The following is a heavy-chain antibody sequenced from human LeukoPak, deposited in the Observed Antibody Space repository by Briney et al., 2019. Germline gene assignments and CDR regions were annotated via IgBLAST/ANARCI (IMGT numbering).Heavy chain of an antibody. CDR2: INHSGST. CDR3: ASQLGYCSSTSCLGPDY. Sequence: SETLSLTCAVYGGPFSGYYWSWIRQPPGKGLEWIGEINHSGSTNYNPSLKSRVTISVDTSKNQFSLKLSSVTAADTAVYYCASQLGYCSSTSCLGPDYWGQGTLVTVSS. J-gene: IGHJ4*02. V-gene: IGHV4-34*01. D-gene: IGHD2-2*01. CDR1: GGPFSGYY.